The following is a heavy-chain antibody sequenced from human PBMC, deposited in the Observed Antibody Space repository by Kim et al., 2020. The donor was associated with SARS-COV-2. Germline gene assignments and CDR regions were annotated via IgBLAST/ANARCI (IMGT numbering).Heavy chain of an antibody. CDR3: ASRRGYSGYDSAIDY. Sequence: DSVKGRFTISRDNSKNTLYLQMNSLRAEDTAVYYCASRRGYSGYDSAIDYWGQGTLVTVSS. D-gene: IGHD5-12*01. V-gene: IGHV3-30*01. J-gene: IGHJ4*02.